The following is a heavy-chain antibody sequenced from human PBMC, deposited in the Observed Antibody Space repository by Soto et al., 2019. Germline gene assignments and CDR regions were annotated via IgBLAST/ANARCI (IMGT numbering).Heavy chain of an antibody. J-gene: IGHJ6*02. CDR2: IYYSGST. CDR3: ARGVDTAMESYYYYGMDV. D-gene: IGHD5-18*01. CDR1: GGSISSGDYY. Sequence: SETLSLTCTVAGGSISSGDYYWSWIRQPPGKGLEWIGYIYYSGSTYYNPSLKSRVTISVDTSKNQFSLKLSSVTAADTAVYYCARGVDTAMESYYYYGMDVWGQGTTVTVSS. V-gene: IGHV4-30-4*01.